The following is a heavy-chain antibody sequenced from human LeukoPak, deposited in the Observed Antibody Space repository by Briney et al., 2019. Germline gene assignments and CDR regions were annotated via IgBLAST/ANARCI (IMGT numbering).Heavy chain of an antibody. CDR2: IKQDGSEK. J-gene: IGHJ6*03. V-gene: IGHV3-7*01. CDR1: GFTFTNYW. D-gene: IGHD3-3*01. CDR3: ALYYDFWSGLIGYYYYYYMDV. Sequence: GGSLRLSFAASGFTFTNYWMNWVRQAPGKGLEWVASIKQDGSEKYYADSVKGRFTISRDNSKNTLYLQMNSLRAEDTAVYYCALYYDFWSGLIGYYYYYYMDVWGKGTTVTVSS.